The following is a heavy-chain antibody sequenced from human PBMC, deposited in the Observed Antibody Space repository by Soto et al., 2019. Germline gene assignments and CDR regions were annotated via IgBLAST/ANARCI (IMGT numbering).Heavy chain of an antibody. CDR2: IIPIFGTA. CDR3: ARGRIRVVAGTYFYYYYGMDV. CDR1: GGTFSSYA. Sequence: QVQLVQSGAEVKKPGSSVKVSCKASGGTFSSYAISWVRQAPGQGLEWMGGIIPIFGTANYAQKFQGRVTITAEKSTSTAYMELSSLRSEDTAVYYCARGRIRVVAGTYFYYYYGMDVWGQGTTVTVCS. V-gene: IGHV1-69*06. D-gene: IGHD6-19*01. J-gene: IGHJ6*02.